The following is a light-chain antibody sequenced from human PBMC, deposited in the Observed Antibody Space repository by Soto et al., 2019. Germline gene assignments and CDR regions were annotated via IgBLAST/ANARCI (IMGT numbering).Light chain of an antibody. V-gene: IGKV4-1*01. CDR1: QSVLYSSDNKNY. Sequence: DIVMTQSPDSLAVYLGERATINCKSSQSVLYSSDNKNYLAWYQQKQGQPPKLLIYWASTRESGVPDRFSGSGSGTDFTLTISSLQAEDVAVYHCQQYYSTSWTFGQGTKVEIK. CDR3: QQYYSTSWT. CDR2: WAS. J-gene: IGKJ1*01.